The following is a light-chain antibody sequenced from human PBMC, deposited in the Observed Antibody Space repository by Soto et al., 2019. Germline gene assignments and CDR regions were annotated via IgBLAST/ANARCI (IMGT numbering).Light chain of an antibody. J-gene: IGKJ1*01. CDR3: QQYNNLWT. Sequence: DLQITQSPATLSASVGDRVTITCRASHIISEWLAWYQQKPGRAPKLLIYHASRLGTGVPSRFSGSGSGTEFTLTISSLQPDDFATYYCQQYNNLWTFGQGTKVDIK. CDR1: HIISEW. V-gene: IGKV1-5*01. CDR2: HAS.